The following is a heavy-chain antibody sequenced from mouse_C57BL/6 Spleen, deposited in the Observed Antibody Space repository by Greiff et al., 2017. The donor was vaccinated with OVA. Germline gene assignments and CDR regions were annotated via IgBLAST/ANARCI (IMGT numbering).Heavy chain of an antibody. CDR3: ARSCDYDVAIDY. CDR1: GYAFTSYW. V-gene: IGHV1-80*01. Sequence: QVQLQQSGAELVKPGASVKISCKASGYAFTSYWMNWVKQRPGKGLEWLGQIYPGDGDTNYNGKFKGKATLTADKSASTAYMQLSSLSSEDSAVYYWARSCDYDVAIDYWGQGTSVTVSS. D-gene: IGHD2-4*01. J-gene: IGHJ4*01. CDR2: IYPGDGDT.